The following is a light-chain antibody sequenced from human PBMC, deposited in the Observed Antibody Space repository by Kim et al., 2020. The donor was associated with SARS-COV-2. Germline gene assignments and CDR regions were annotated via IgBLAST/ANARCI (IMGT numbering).Light chain of an antibody. CDR1: QSISSY. V-gene: IGKV1-39*01. CDR3: QQSYTTPRT. Sequence: SASVGDRVTITCRASQSISSYLNWYQQKPGKAPKLLIYAASSLHSGVPSRFSGSGSGTDFTLTISSLQPEDFATYYCQQSYTTPRTFGQGTKLEIK. J-gene: IGKJ2*01. CDR2: AAS.